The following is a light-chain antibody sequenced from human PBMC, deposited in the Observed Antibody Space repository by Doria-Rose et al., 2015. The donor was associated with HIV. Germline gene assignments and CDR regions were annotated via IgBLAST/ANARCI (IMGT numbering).Light chain of an antibody. V-gene: IGKV4-1*01. CDR2: WAS. J-gene: IGKJ3*01. CDR1: QSLLYTSTNY. Sequence: DIRVTQSPESLGMSLGERATLNCKSNQSLLYTSTNYLAWYQQKPGQPPKLLIYWASTRQSGVPARFSGSGSGTDFTFTISSLEAEDVAVYYCQQYYDTPSFGPGTTVDIK. CDR3: QQYYDTPS.